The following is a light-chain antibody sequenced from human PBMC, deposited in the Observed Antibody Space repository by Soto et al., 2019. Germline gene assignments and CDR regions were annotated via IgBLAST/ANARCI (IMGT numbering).Light chain of an antibody. CDR2: GAS. CDR1: QGIGNA. Sequence: AIQMTQSPSSLSASVGDRVTISCRASQGIGNALGWYQQKPGKHPKVLIYGASNLQSGVPPRFSGSGAGTYFTLAISSLQPEDSATYYCLQDINYPWTFGQGTKVEIK. V-gene: IGKV1-6*01. J-gene: IGKJ1*01. CDR3: LQDINYPWT.